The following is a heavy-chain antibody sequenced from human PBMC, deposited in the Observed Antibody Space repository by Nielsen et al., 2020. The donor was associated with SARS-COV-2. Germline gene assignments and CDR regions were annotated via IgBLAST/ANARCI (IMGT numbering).Heavy chain of an antibody. CDR2: INHSGST. Sequence: SETLSLTCAVYGGSFSGYYWRWIRQPPGKGLEWIGEINHSGSTNYNPSLKSRVTISVDTSKNQFSLKLSSVTAADTAVYYCARGGIVGATGRVYYYYYGMDVWGQGTTVTVSS. D-gene: IGHD1-26*01. CDR3: ARGGIVGATGRVYYYYYGMDV. CDR1: GGSFSGYY. V-gene: IGHV4-34*01. J-gene: IGHJ6*02.